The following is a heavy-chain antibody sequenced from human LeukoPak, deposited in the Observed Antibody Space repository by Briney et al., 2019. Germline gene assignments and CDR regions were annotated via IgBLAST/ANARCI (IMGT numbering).Heavy chain of an antibody. Sequence: SGGSLRLSCAASGFTVVNNYTSWVRQAPGKGLEWVSIIYSGGSTYYAAPVKGRFSISRDNSKNTLYLQMNSLRTEDTAVYYCARDPFGELSHWGQGTLVTVAS. CDR3: ARDPFGELSH. J-gene: IGHJ4*02. V-gene: IGHV3-53*01. CDR2: IYSGGST. D-gene: IGHD3-10*01. CDR1: GFTVVNNY.